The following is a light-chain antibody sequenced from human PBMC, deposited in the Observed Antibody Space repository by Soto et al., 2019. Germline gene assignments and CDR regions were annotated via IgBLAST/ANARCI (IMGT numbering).Light chain of an antibody. J-gene: IGLJ1*01. Sequence: QSVLTQPPSVSAAPGQKVTISCSGSKSNIGNNYVSWYQQLPGTAPKLVIYDNINRPSGIPDRFSGSKSGTSATLGITGLQTGDDADYYCGTWDSSLSVVVFGTRTKLTVL. CDR2: DNI. CDR3: GTWDSSLSVVV. V-gene: IGLV1-51*01. CDR1: KSNIGNNY.